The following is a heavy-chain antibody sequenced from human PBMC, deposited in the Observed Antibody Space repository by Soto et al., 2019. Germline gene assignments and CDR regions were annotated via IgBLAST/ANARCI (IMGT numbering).Heavy chain of an antibody. CDR1: GGSITSYR. V-gene: IGHV4-4*07. J-gene: IGHJ4*02. Sequence: PSETLSLTCTVSGGSITSYRWSWIRQSAGKGLEWIGRINTSGNTHYNPSLKSRVTVSIDTSRNQFFLTVNSVTAADSAVYYCARESGDNWDYEAYWGQGTLVTVSS. CDR2: INTSGNT. CDR3: ARESGDNWDYEAY. D-gene: IGHD1-7*01.